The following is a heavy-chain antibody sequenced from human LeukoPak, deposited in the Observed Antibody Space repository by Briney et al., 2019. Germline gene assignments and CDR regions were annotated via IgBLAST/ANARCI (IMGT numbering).Heavy chain of an antibody. V-gene: IGHV3-30*18. CDR2: ISYDGRS. Sequence: GGSLRLSCAASGFTFRDFGMHWVRQAPGKGLEWVAIISYDGRSNYADFVKGRFTISRDNPKNTVYLQMSSVRPEDTAMYHCAKDTGYGSLWGQGTLVIVS. D-gene: IGHD6-19*01. CDR3: AKDTGYGSL. CDR1: GFTFRDFG. J-gene: IGHJ4*02.